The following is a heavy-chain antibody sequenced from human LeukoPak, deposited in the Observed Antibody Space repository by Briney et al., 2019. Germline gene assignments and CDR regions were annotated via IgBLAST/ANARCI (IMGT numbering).Heavy chain of an antibody. D-gene: IGHD2-2*01. CDR1: GLIFNDAW. V-gene: IGHV3-15*01. CDR3: TTCSNTSSYFYYFYDMDV. CDR2: IKTKADGETT. Sequence: GGSLRLSCAASGLIFNDAWMSWVRQAPGKGLEWVGRIKTKADGETTDYAAPVKGRFTMSRDDSKNTLYLQMNSLQTEDTAVYYCTTCSNTSSYFYYFYDMDVWGEGTTVTVSS. J-gene: IGHJ6*03.